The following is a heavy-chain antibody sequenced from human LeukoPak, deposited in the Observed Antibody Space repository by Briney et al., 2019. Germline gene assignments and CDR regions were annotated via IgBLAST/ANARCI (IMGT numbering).Heavy chain of an antibody. D-gene: IGHD3-9*01. CDR2: IYSGGST. J-gene: IGHJ3*02. CDR3: ARFGYDILTRVEAAFDI. Sequence: QSGGSLRLSCAASGFTVSSNYMSWVRQAPGKGLEWVSVIYSGGSTYYADSVKGRFTISRHNSKNTLYLQMSSLRAEDTAVYYCARFGYDILTRVEAAFDIWGQGTMVTVSS. V-gene: IGHV3-53*04. CDR1: GFTVSSNY.